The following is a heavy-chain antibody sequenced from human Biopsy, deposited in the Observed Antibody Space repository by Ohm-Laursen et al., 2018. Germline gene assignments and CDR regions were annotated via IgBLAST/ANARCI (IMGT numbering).Heavy chain of an antibody. CDR3: ARDKTVLNYYFASDV. V-gene: IGHV1-69*08. CDR1: GYTFTGYH. J-gene: IGHJ6*01. CDR2: IISMVGTP. D-gene: IGHD2/OR15-2a*01. Sequence: ASVKVSCKASGYTFTGYHVHWVRQAPGQGLEWVGRIISMVGTPKYAQKFQGRATITVDKSTSTAYLDLSSLKSEDTAVYYCARDKTVLNYYFASDVWGQGTTVSVSS.